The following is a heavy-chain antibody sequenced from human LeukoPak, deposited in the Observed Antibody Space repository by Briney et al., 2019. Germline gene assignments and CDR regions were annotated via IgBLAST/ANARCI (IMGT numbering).Heavy chain of an antibody. D-gene: IGHD6-13*01. CDR1: GFTFRSYD. CDR2: ISGSGGST. CDR3: AKDREGIAAAYFDY. V-gene: IGHV3-23*01. J-gene: IGHJ4*02. Sequence: GGSLRLSCAASGFTFRSYDMSWVRQALGKGLEWVSAISGSGGSTYYADSVKGRFTISRDNSKNTLYLQMNSLRAEDTAVYYCAKDREGIAAAYFDYWGQGTLVTVSS.